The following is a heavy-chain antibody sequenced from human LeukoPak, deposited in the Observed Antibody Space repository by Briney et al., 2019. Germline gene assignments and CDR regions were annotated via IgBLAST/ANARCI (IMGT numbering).Heavy chain of an antibody. CDR3: VSFYETY. CDR2: ISGSGVTT. Sequence: GGSLRLSCEASGFTFSSYAMSWVRQAPGKGLEWVSAISGSGVTTHYAGSVKGRFTISKDNAKNTVYLQMNNLRAEDTAVYYCVSFYETYWGRGTLVTVSS. D-gene: IGHD2/OR15-2a*01. J-gene: IGHJ4*02. V-gene: IGHV3-23*01. CDR1: GFTFSSYA.